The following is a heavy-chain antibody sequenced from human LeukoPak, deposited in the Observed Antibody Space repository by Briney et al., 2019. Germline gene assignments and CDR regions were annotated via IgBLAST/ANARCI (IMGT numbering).Heavy chain of an antibody. CDR2: IYYSGST. D-gene: IGHD2-2*01. V-gene: IGHV4-38-2*02. CDR1: GYSISSGYY. J-gene: IGHJ5*02. Sequence: ASETLSLTCTVSGYSISSGYYWGWIRQPPGKGLEWIGSIYYSGSTYYNPSLKSRVTISVDTSKNQFSLKLSSVTAADTAVYYCARSIVVVPAAIGGIFDWFDPWGQGTLVTVSS. CDR3: ARSIVVVPAAIGGIFDWFDP.